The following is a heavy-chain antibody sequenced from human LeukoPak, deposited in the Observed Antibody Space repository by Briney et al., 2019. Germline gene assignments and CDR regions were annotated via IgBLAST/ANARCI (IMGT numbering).Heavy chain of an antibody. J-gene: IGHJ3*02. CDR2: IIPIFGTA. D-gene: IGHD1-14*01. CDR1: GGTFSSYA. Sequence: ASVKVSCKASGGTFSSYAISWVRQAPGQGLEWMGGIIPIFGTANYAQKFQGRVTITADKSTSTAYMELRSLRSDDTAVYYCARVGTSSTPGAFDIWGQGTMVTVSS. V-gene: IGHV1-69*06. CDR3: ARVGTSSTPGAFDI.